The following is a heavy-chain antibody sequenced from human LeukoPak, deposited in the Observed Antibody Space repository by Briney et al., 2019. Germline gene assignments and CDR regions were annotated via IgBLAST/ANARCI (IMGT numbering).Heavy chain of an antibody. Sequence: PGGSLRLSCAASGFTFSSYWMSWVRQAPGKGLEWVANIKKDGSEKYYVDSVKGRFTISRDNAKNSLYLQMNSLRAEDTALYYCSRGYYYYYMDVWGKGTTVTVSS. CDR2: IKKDGSEK. CDR3: SRGYYYYYMDV. CDR1: GFTFSSYW. D-gene: IGHD3-10*01. V-gene: IGHV3-7*03. J-gene: IGHJ6*03.